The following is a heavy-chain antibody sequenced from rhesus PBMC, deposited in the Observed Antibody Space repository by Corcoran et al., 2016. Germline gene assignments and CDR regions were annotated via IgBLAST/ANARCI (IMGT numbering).Heavy chain of an antibody. Sequence: QVQLQESGPGRVKPSETLSLTCAVSGASISSYWWNWIRQPPGKGLGWSGEINGNSGSTHYNPSLKRRVTISKDASKNQFSLKLSSVTAADTAVYYCARLPRIAGTTWYNSLDVWGRGVLVTVSS. CDR1: GASISSYW. CDR3: ARLPRIAGTTWYNSLDV. V-gene: IGHV4-80*01. CDR2: INGNSGST. J-gene: IGHJ5-2*02. D-gene: IGHD1-20*01.